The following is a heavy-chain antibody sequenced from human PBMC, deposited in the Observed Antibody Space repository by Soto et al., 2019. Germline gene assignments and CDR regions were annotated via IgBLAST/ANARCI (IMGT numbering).Heavy chain of an antibody. CDR1: GGSISSGGYY. Sequence: QVQLQESGPGLVKPSQTLSLTCTVSGGSISSGGYYWSWIRQHPGKGLEWIGYIYYSGSTYYNPSLKSRVTISVDTSNNPFSLKLSSVTAADTAVYYCARDQKYCSSTSCYAGWFDPWGQGTLVTVSS. V-gene: IGHV4-31*03. CDR3: ARDQKYCSSTSCYAGWFDP. J-gene: IGHJ5*02. CDR2: IYYSGST. D-gene: IGHD2-2*01.